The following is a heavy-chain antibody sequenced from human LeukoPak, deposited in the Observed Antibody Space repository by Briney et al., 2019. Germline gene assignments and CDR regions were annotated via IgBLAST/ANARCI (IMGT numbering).Heavy chain of an antibody. J-gene: IGHJ3*02. CDR3: AREGAYCSSTSCYGLRAFDI. CDR2: IKQGGSEK. Sequence: PGGSLRLSCAASGFTFTTYWMSWVRQAPGKGLEWVANIKQGGSEKYYVDSVKGRFTISRDNAKNSLYLQMNSLRVEDTAVYYCAREGAYCSSTSCYGLRAFDIWGQGTMVTVSS. V-gene: IGHV3-7*01. D-gene: IGHD2-2*01. CDR1: GFTFTTYW.